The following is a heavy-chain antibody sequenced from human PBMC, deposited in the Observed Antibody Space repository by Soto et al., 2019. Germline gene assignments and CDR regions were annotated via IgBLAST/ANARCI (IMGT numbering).Heavy chain of an antibody. CDR3: ARIPRHYYGSGSYYNDYYYYGMDV. CDR1: GFSLSTSGMC. D-gene: IGHD3-10*01. CDR2: IDWDDDK. J-gene: IGHJ6*02. V-gene: IGHV2-70*01. Sequence: GSGPTLVNPTQTLTLTCTFSGFSLSTSGMCVSWIRQPPGKALEWLALIDWDDDKYYSTSLKTRLTIPKDTSKNQVVLTMTNMDPVDTATSYCARIPRHYYGSGSYYNDYYYYGMDVWGQGTTVTVSS.